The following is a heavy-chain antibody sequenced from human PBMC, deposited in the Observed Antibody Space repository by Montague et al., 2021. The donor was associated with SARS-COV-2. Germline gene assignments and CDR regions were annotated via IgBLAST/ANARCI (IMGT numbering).Heavy chain of an antibody. CDR2: IYYSGST. D-gene: IGHD6-13*01. CDR1: GGSISSSSYY. J-gene: IGHJ6*02. V-gene: IGHV4-39*07. CDR3: ARVGRQQLVRLSGMDV. Sequence: SETLSLTCTVSGGSISSSSYYWGWIRQPPGKGLEWIGSIYYSGSTYYKPSVKSRVTISVDTSKNQFSLKLSSVTAADTAVYYCARVGRQQLVRLSGMDVWGPGAQVTVSS.